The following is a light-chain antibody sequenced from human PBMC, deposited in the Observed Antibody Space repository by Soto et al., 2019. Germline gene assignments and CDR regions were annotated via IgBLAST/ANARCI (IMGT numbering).Light chain of an antibody. CDR1: KLENKF. CDR2: RDR. V-gene: IGLV3-1*01. Sequence: SYELTQPPSVSVSPGQTASITCSGNKLENKFTSWYQQKPGQSPVLVIYRDRERPSEIPERFSASNSGNTATLTISGTQAMDEADYYCQAWDSSPGVVFGGETKLTVL. CDR3: QAWDSSPGVV. J-gene: IGLJ2*01.